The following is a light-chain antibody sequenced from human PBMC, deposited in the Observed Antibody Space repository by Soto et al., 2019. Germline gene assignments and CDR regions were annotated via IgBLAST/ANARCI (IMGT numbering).Light chain of an antibody. V-gene: IGKV3-20*01. CDR1: QIVSSSY. Sequence: EIVLTQSPGTLSLSPGETATLSCRASQIVSSSYLAWYQQKPGQAPRLFIYGVSSRATGIPDRFSGSGSGTDYTLTISRLEPEDFAVYYCQQYGSSPLTFGGGTKVDI. CDR2: GVS. J-gene: IGKJ4*01. CDR3: QQYGSSPLT.